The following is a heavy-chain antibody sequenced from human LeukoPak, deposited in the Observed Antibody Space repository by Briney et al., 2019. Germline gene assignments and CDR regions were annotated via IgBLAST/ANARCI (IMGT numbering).Heavy chain of an antibody. Sequence: GGSLRLSCAASGFSFSDNYMSWIRQAPGKGLEWVSYISSGSSYTNYAGSVKGRFTISRDNAKNSLFLQMNSLRAEDTAVYYCATHAAQYSTFGYWGQGTLVTVSS. CDR3: ATHAAQYSTFGY. CDR1: GFSFSDNY. V-gene: IGHV3-11*03. D-gene: IGHD2/OR15-2a*01. CDR2: ISSGSSYT. J-gene: IGHJ4*02.